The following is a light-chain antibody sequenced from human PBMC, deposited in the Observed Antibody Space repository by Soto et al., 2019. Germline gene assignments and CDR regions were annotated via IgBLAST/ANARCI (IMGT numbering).Light chain of an antibody. Sequence: EIVLTQSPGTLSLSPGQRATLSCRANQFIRYAYSAWYQQRPAQAPSLLMFNTSTIATGIPDRLSGSGSGTDFSLTISGLEPEDGGVYHCQHDGCSSMSTCGEETKVEI. CDR2: NTS. J-gene: IGKJ2*01. CDR3: QHDGCSSMST. CDR1: QFIRYAY. V-gene: IGKV3-20*01.